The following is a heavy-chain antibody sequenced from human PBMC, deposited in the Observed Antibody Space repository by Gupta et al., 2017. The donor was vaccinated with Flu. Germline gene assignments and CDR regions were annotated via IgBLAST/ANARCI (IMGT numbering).Heavy chain of an antibody. CDR1: SSSSYY. V-gene: IGHV4-39*01. CDR3: ARLPFSSWYCVDY. CDR2: IYYSGST. Sequence: SSSSYYWGWIRQPPGKGREWIGSIYYSGSTYYNPALKSRVTISVDTTKNQFSLKLSSVTAADTAVYYCARLPFSSWYCVDYWGHGTLVTVSS. D-gene: IGHD6-13*01. J-gene: IGHJ4*01.